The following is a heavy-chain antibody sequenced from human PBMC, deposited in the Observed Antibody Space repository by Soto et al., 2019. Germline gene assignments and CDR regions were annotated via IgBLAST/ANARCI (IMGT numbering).Heavy chain of an antibody. J-gene: IGHJ6*02. CDR2: IYWDDDK. D-gene: IGHD2-21*02. CDR3: IQSRCGGDCLQSYASYYYYGMDV. V-gene: IGHV2-5*02. Sequence: QITLKESGPTLVKPTQTLTLTCTFSAFSLSTGGVGVGWIRQPPGKALEWLALIYWDDDKRYSPSLRSRLTTTKDTSKHQVVLTMTNMDPVDTATYYCIQSRCGGDCLQSYASYYYYGMDVWGQGTTVTVSS. CDR1: AFSLSTGGVG.